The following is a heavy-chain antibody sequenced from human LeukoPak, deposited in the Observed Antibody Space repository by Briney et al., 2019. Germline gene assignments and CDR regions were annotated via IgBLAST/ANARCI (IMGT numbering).Heavy chain of an antibody. Sequence: SVTVSCTASGGTFSSYAISWVRQAPGQGLEWMGGIIPIFGTANYAQKFQGRVTITADESTSTAYMELSSLRSEDTAVYYCAVYGDYGLSYYYGMDVWGQGTTVTVSS. D-gene: IGHD4-17*01. V-gene: IGHV1-69*13. CDR2: IIPIFGTA. CDR3: AVYGDYGLSYYYGMDV. J-gene: IGHJ6*02. CDR1: GGTFSSYA.